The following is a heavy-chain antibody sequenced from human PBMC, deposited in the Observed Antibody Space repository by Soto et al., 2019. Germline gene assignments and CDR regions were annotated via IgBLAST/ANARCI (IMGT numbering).Heavy chain of an antibody. V-gene: IGHV3-11*06. CDR2: ISSSSSYT. Sequence: PGGSLRLSCAASGFTFSDYYMSWIRQAPGKGLEWVSYISSSSSYTNYADSVKGRFTISRDNAKNSLYLQMNSLRAEDTAVYYCARLIGDCSSTSCYVNFDYWGQGTLVTVSS. CDR3: ARLIGDCSSTSCYVNFDY. J-gene: IGHJ4*02. D-gene: IGHD2-2*01. CDR1: GFTFSDYY.